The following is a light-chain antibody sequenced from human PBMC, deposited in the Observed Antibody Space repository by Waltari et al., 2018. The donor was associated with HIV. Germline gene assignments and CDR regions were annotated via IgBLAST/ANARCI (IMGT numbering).Light chain of an antibody. CDR1: QRVTRN. V-gene: IGKV3-15*01. CDR2: GAS. J-gene: IGKJ1*01. CDR3: QQYEKWPGT. Sequence: EIVMTQSPATLSVSPGERATLPCRASQRVTRNVAWYQQKPAQAPRLLIYGASARASGVPDTFSGSGSGTDFTLTISSLQPEDLAVYYCQQYEKWPGTFGQGTKVDIK.